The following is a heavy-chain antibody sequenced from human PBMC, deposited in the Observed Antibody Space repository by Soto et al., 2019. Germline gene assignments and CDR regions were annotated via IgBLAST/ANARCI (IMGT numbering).Heavy chain of an antibody. Sequence: QVQLQESGPGLVKPSETLSLTCTVSGGSISSYYWSWIRQPPGKGLEWIGFIFYSGSTSYNPSLQSRVPLSXDXTENQFSLKLSSVTAADTAVYYCASMIGDPVLSFDSWGQGTLVAVSS. CDR1: GGSISSYY. V-gene: IGHV4-59*01. CDR3: ASMIGDPVLSFDS. D-gene: IGHD3-10*02. J-gene: IGHJ4*02. CDR2: IFYSGST.